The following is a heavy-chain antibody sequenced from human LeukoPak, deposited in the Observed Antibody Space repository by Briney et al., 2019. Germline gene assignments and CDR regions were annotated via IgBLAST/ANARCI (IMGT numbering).Heavy chain of an antibody. D-gene: IGHD6-13*01. CDR2: IKKDGSEK. J-gene: IGHJ4*02. Sequence: GGSVRLSCAASGFTFSSHWMSWVRQAPGKGLEWVANIKKDGSEKYYVDAVKGRFTISRDNAKTSLYLQMNSLRAEDTAVYYCAKEQTSSWYVDWGQGTLVTVPS. V-gene: IGHV3-7*01. CDR1: GFTFSSHW. CDR3: AKEQTSSWYVD.